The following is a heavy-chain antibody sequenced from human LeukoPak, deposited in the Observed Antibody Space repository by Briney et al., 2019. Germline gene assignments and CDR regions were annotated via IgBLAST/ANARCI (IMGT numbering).Heavy chain of an antibody. Sequence: SETLSLTCTVSGGSISGYYWSWIRQPPGKGLEWIGYIYYSGSTNYNPSLKSRATISVDTSKNQFSLKLTSVTAADTAVYYCASDRSGLSFCFWGQGTLVTVSS. CDR2: IYYSGST. V-gene: IGHV4-59*08. J-gene: IGHJ4*02. CDR3: ASDRSGLSFCF. CDR1: GGSISGYY. D-gene: IGHD3-22*01.